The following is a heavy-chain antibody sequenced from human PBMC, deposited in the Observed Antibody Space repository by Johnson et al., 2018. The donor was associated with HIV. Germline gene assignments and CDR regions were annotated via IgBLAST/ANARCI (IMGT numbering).Heavy chain of an antibody. D-gene: IGHD6-13*01. CDR2: ISSNGGST. V-gene: IGHV3-64*01. Sequence: VQLVESGGGVVQPGRSLRLSCAASGFTFSSYGMHWVRQAPGKGLEYVSAISSNGGSTYYANSVKGRFTISRDNSKNTLYLQMGSLRAEDMAVYYCARVYSSSWPAYDAFDIWGQGTMVTVSS. J-gene: IGHJ3*02. CDR1: GFTFSSYG. CDR3: ARVYSSSWPAYDAFDI.